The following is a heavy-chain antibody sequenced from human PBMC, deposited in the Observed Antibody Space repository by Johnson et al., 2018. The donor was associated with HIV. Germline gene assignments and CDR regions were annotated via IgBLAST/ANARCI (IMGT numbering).Heavy chain of an antibody. CDR1: GFTFDDYG. D-gene: IGHD3-3*01. CDR3: ARVTIFGVTKVDAFDI. Sequence: VQLVESGGGVVRPGGSVRLSCVVEGFTFDDYGMSWVRQAPGKGLEWVSGINWNDGSTGYADSVKGRFTISRDNAKNSLYLQMNRLRAEDTALYYCARVTIFGVTKVDAFDIWGQGTMVTVSS. CDR2: INWNDGST. J-gene: IGHJ3*02. V-gene: IGHV3-20*04.